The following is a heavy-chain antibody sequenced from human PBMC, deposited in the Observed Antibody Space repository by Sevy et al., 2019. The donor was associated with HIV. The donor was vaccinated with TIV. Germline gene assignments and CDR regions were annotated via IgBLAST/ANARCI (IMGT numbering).Heavy chain of an antibody. CDR2: ISSRNIYI. J-gene: IGHJ4*02. V-gene: IGHV3-21*01. Sequence: GGSLRLSCAASGFTFSSYSMNWVRQAPGKGLEWVSSISSRNIYIYYVDSGKGRFTISRDNAKNSLDLQMNSLRAEDTAVYYCARGVGVVGGVIDSWGQGTLVTVSS. CDR1: GFTFSSYS. D-gene: IGHD3-10*01. CDR3: ARGVGVVGGVIDS.